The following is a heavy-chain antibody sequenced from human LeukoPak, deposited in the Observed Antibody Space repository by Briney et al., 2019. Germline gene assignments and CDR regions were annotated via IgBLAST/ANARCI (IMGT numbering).Heavy chain of an antibody. J-gene: IGHJ5*02. D-gene: IGHD3-10*01. CDR3: ARDPSPAYYYGSGSYYPYNWFVP. Sequence: PGGSLTLSCAASGFTFSDYYMSWIRQAPGKGLEWLSYISSSGSTIYYADSVKGRFTISRDNAKNSLYLQMNSLRAEDTAVYYGARDPSPAYYYGSGSYYPYNWFVPWGQGTLVTVSS. CDR1: GFTFSDYY. CDR2: ISSSGSTI. V-gene: IGHV3-11*01.